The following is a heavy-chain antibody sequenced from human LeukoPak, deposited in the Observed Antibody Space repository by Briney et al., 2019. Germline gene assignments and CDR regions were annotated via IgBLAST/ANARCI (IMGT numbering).Heavy chain of an antibody. V-gene: IGHV1-8*02. J-gene: IGHJ6*02. D-gene: IGHD3-10*01. CDR2: INPNSSGT. CDR3: ARGITMVRGVKVSYGMDV. CDR1: GYTFSDYY. Sequence: GASVKVSCKASGYTFSDYYMHWVRQAPGQGLEWMGWINPNSSGTGYAQKFQGRVTMTRNTSISTAYMELSSLRSEDTAVYYCARGITMVRGVKVSYGMDVWGQGTTVTVSS.